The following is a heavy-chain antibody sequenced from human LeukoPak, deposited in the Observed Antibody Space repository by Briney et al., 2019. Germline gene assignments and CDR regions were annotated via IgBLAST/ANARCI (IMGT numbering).Heavy chain of an antibody. Sequence: PSETLSLTCAVYGGSFSGYYWSWIRQPPGKGMEWIGEINHSGSTNYNPSLKSGVTISVDTCKNQFSLKLSSVTAPDTAVYYCAILTSNWFDPSGQGTLVTVSS. CDR2: INHSGST. D-gene: IGHD2-21*02. CDR1: GGSFSGYY. CDR3: AILTSNWFDP. J-gene: IGHJ5*02. V-gene: IGHV4-34*01.